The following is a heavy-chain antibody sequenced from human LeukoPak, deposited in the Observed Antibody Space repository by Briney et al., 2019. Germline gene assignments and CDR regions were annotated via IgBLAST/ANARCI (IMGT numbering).Heavy chain of an antibody. CDR3: ARERDFWNGYYTDY. V-gene: IGHV3-21*01. CDR2: ISSSSSHI. D-gene: IGHD3-3*01. CDR1: GFTFRAYT. Sequence: GGSLRLSCAASGFTFRAYTMSWVRQAPGKGLEWVSSISSSSSHIYYRDSLKGRFTISRDNAENSLYLQMDSLRAEDTAVYYCARERDFWNGYYTDYWGQGTLVTYSS. J-gene: IGHJ4*02.